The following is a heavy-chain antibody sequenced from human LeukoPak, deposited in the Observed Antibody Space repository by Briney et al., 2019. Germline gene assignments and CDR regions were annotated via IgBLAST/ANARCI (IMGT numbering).Heavy chain of an antibody. V-gene: IGHV1-69*13. Sequence: SVKVSCKASGGTFSSYAISWVGQAPGQGIEWMGGIIPIFGTANYAQKFQGRVTITADESTSTAYMELSSLRSEDTAVYYCAREYSGSYPGPFDYWGQGTLVTVSS. CDR1: GGTFSSYA. J-gene: IGHJ4*02. CDR2: IIPIFGTA. CDR3: AREYSGSYPGPFDY. D-gene: IGHD1-26*01.